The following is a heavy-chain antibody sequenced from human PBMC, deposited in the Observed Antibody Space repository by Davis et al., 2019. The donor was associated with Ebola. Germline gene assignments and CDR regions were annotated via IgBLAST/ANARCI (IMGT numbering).Heavy chain of an antibody. CDR3: ARGSTGGY. CDR2: ISSSSTYI. J-gene: IGHJ4*02. D-gene: IGHD1-14*01. Sequence: PGGSLRLSCAASGFTFSSYSMNWVRQAPGKGLEWVSSISSSSTYIYYADSVKGRFTISRDNAKNSLYLQMNSLRSDDTAVYYCARGSTGGYWGQGTLVTVSS. CDR1: GFTFSSYS. V-gene: IGHV3-21*01.